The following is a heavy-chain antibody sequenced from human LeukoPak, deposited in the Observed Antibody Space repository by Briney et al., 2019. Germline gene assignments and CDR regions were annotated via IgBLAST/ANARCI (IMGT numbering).Heavy chain of an antibody. CDR3: AKEELYYYGSGTYYTLAPFDY. J-gene: IGHJ4*02. CDR1: GYIFSSYA. D-gene: IGHD3-10*01. V-gene: IGHV3-23*01. CDR2: ISNSGATT. Sequence: GGSLRLSCEASGYIFSSYAMSWVRQAPGKGLEWVSVISNSGATTDYADSVKGRFTISRDNSKNTLSLQMNSLRAEDTAVCYCAKEELYYYGSGTYYTLAPFDYWGQGTLVTVSS.